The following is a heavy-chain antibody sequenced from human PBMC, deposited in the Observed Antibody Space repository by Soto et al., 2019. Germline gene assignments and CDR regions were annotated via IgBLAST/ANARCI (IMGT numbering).Heavy chain of an antibody. CDR2: SNPNSGGT. Sequence: QVQLVQSGAEVKKPGASVKVSCKASGYTFTGYYMHWVRQAPGQGLEWMGWSNPNSGGTNYAQKFQGRVTMTRDTAISTAYMELSRLRSDDTAVYYCARAPRGYCSSTSCLDYWGQGTLVTVSS. D-gene: IGHD2-2*01. J-gene: IGHJ4*02. CDR3: ARAPRGYCSSTSCLDY. CDR1: GYTFTGYY. V-gene: IGHV1-2*02.